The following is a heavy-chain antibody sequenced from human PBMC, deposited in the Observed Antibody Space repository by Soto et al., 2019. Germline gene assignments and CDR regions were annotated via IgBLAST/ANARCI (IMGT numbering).Heavy chain of an antibody. J-gene: IGHJ4*02. CDR3: AAVEDYYDSSGPFDY. Sequence: QMQLVQSGPEVKKPGTSVKVSCKASGFTFTSSAVQWVRQARGQRLEWIGWIVVGSGNTNYAQKFQERVTITRDMSTSTAYMELSILRSEDTAVYYCAAVEDYYDSSGPFDYWGLGTLVTVSS. CDR1: GFTFTSSA. V-gene: IGHV1-58*01. CDR2: IVVGSGNT. D-gene: IGHD3-22*01.